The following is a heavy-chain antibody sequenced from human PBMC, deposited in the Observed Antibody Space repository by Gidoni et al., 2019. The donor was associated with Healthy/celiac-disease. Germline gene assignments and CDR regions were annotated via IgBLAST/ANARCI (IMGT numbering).Heavy chain of an antibody. CDR1: GLTDSSYG. Sequence: EVQLVEAGGGLVQPGGSLGLSCAASGLTDSSYGMSWFRQAPGKGLGGVAHRKPDGSEKYYVDSVKGRFPLSRDNANNSLYLQMNSLSAEDTAVYYCARVGITSIAARPLYYWGQGTLVTVAS. V-gene: IGHV3-7*05. CDR2: RKPDGSEK. J-gene: IGHJ4*02. CDR3: ARVGITSIAARPLYY. D-gene: IGHD6-6*01.